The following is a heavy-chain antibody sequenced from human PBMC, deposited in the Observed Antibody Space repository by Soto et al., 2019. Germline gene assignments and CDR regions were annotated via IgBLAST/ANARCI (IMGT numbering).Heavy chain of an antibody. D-gene: IGHD3-22*01. Sequence: SETLSLTCIVSGGSISSSSYSWAWIRQPPGKGLEWIGTMYYGVNTYYNPSLESRVTISVDTSKNQFSLKLTSVTAADAALYYCARDFFDSSDYTTNWFDPWGQGTLVTVSS. J-gene: IGHJ5*02. CDR1: GGSISSSSYS. CDR3: ARDFFDSSDYTTNWFDP. CDR2: MYYGVNT. V-gene: IGHV4-39*01.